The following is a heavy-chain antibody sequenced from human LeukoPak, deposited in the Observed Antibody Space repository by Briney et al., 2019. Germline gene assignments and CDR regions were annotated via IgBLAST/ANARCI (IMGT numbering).Heavy chain of an antibody. V-gene: IGHV3-21*01. CDR3: ARDLTPNYSRYFDY. CDR1: GFTFSSYS. CDR2: ISSSSSYI. D-gene: IGHD4-11*01. J-gene: IGHJ4*02. Sequence: PGGSLRLSCAAFGFTFSSYSMNWVRQAPGKGLEWVSSISSSSSYIYYADSVKGRFTISRNNAKNSLYLQMNSLRAEDTAVYYCARDLTPNYSRYFDYWGQGTLVTVSS.